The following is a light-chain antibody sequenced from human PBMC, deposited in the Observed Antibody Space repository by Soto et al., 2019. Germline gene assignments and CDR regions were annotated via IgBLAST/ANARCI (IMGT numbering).Light chain of an antibody. Sequence: DIQMTQSPSSLSASVGDRVTITCRASQSISSYLNWYQQKPGKAPKLLIYAASSLQSGVPSRFSGSGSGTDFTLTICSLQPEDFATYYCQQSYSTPGWTFGQGTKVEIK. CDR3: QQSYSTPGWT. J-gene: IGKJ1*01. CDR2: AAS. CDR1: QSISSY. V-gene: IGKV1-39*01.